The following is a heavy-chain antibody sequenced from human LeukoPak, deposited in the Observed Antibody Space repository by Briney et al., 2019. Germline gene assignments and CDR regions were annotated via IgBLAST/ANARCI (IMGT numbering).Heavy chain of an antibody. D-gene: IGHD3-22*01. CDR2: ISGSGGST. V-gene: IGHV3-23*01. J-gene: IGHJ3*02. CDR3: AKDLGFTYYYDSSGTYGAFDI. Sequence: GGSLRLSCAASGFTFSSYAMSWVRQAPGKGLEWVSAISGSGGSTYYADSVKGRFTISRDNSKNTLYLQMNSLRAEDTAVYYCAKDLGFTYYYDSSGTYGAFDIWGQGTMVTVSS. CDR1: GFTFSSYA.